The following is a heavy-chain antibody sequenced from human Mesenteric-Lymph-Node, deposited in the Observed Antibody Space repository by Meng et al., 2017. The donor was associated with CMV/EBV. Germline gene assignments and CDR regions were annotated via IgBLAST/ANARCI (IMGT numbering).Heavy chain of an antibody. CDR2: FYHSGST. CDR1: GYSISSGYY. V-gene: IGHV4-38-2*02. Sequence: SETLSLTCTVSGYSISSGYYWGWIRQPPGKGLEWIGSFYHSGSTYYNPSLKSRVTISVDTSKNQFSLKLSSVTAADTAVYYCAREMGIWLQSYHDAFDIWGQGTMVTVSS. CDR3: AREMGIWLQSYHDAFDI. J-gene: IGHJ3*02. D-gene: IGHD5-24*01.